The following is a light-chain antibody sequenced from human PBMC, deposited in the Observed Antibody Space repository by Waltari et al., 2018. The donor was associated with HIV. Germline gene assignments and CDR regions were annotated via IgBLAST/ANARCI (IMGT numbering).Light chain of an antibody. Sequence: SYELTQPPSVSVSPGQTARIPCSGDPLPKQHSFWYQQRPGQAPVLVIYKDTERPSGIPERFSGSSSGTTATLTIIGVQAQDETDYHCQSADSNASLWVFGGGTKLTVL. V-gene: IGLV3-25*03. CDR1: PLPKQH. CDR2: KDT. CDR3: QSADSNASLWV. J-gene: IGLJ3*02.